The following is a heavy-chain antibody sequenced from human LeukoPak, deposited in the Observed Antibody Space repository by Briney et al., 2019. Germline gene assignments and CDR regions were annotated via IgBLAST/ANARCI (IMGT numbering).Heavy chain of an antibody. Sequence: PSETLSLTCTVSGGSISSGDYYWSWIRQPPGKRLEWIGYIYYSGSTYYNPSLKSRVTISVDTSKTQFSLRLSSVTAADTAVYYCARVGSYCFEYWGQGTLVTVSS. V-gene: IGHV4-30-4*02. J-gene: IGHJ4*02. CDR2: IYYSGST. D-gene: IGHD3-10*01. CDR3: ARVGSYCFEY. CDR1: GGSISSGDYY.